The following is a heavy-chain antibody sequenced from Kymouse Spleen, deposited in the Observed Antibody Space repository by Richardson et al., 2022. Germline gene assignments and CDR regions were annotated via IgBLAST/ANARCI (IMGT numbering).Heavy chain of an antibody. V-gene: IGHV3-7*01. D-gene: IGHD6-6*01. J-gene: IGHJ1*01. CDR1: GFTFSSYW. CDR3: AREYSSSSGQYFQH. Sequence: EVQLVESGGGLVQPGGSLRLSCAASGFTFSSYWMSWVRQAPGKGLEWVANIKQDGSEKYYVDSVKGRFTISRDNAKNSLYLQMNSLRAEDTAVYYCAREYSSSSGQYFQHWGQGTLVTVSS. CDR2: IKQDGSEK.